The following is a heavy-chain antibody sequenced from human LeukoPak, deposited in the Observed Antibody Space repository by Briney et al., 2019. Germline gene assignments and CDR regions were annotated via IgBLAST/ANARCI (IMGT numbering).Heavy chain of an antibody. J-gene: IGHJ4*02. Sequence: GGSLRLSCAASGFTVSSNYMSWVRQAPGKGLEWVSVIYSGGSTYYADSVKGRFTISRDNSKNTLCLQMNSLRAEDTAVYYCARTVPGIAVAGIEDYWGQGTLVTVSS. V-gene: IGHV3-66*01. D-gene: IGHD6-19*01. CDR3: ARTVPGIAVAGIEDY. CDR1: GFTVSSNY. CDR2: IYSGGST.